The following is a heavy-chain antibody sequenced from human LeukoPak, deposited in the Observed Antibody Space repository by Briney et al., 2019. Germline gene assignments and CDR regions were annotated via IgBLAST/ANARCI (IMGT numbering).Heavy chain of an antibody. Sequence: ASVKVSGKASGYTSTSYYMHWVRQAPGQGLEWMGIINPSGGSTSYAQKFQGRVTMTRDMSTSTVYMELSSLRSEDTAVYYCARGGRLELLVYFYYYMDVWGKGTTVTVSS. V-gene: IGHV1-46*01. J-gene: IGHJ6*03. CDR1: GYTSTSYY. D-gene: IGHD1-26*01. CDR3: ARGGRLELLVYFYYYMDV. CDR2: INPSGGST.